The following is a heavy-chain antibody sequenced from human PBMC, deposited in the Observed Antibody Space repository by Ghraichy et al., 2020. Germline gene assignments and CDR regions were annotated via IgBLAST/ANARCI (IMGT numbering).Heavy chain of an antibody. CDR3: ARHSDLNNWFDP. Sequence: SETLSLTCTVSGGSISSSSYYWGWIRQPPGKGLEWIGSIYYSGSTYYNPSLKSRVTISVDTSKNQFSLKLSSVTAADTAVYYCARHSDLNNWFDPWGQGTLVTVSP. J-gene: IGHJ5*02. V-gene: IGHV4-39*01. CDR2: IYYSGST. CDR1: GGSISSSSYY.